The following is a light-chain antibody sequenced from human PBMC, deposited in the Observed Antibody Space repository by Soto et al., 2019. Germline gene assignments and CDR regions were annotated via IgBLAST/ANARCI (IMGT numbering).Light chain of an antibody. CDR3: SSYTSSTTVVL. CDR2: EVT. V-gene: IGLV2-14*01. CDR1: SSDVVGFNY. Sequence: QSVLTQPASVSGSPGQSITISCTGTSSDVVGFNYVSWYQHHPGKAPQLIIYEVTNRPSGVSNRFSGSKSGNTASLTISGLQAEDEADYFCSSYTSSTTVVLFGGGTKLTVL. J-gene: IGLJ3*02.